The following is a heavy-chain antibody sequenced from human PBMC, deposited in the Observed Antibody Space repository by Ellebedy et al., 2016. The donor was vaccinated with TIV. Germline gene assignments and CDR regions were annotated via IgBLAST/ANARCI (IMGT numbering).Heavy chain of an antibody. CDR1: GFTFSDYY. CDR3: ARDSPLDYDFRGV. CDR2: ISTSSSDT. Sequence: GESLKISXAASGFTFSDYYMAWIRQAPGKGLEWISYISTSSSDTKYADSVEGRFTISRDHFKNTLSLQMNSLRVEDTAVYYCARDSPLDYDFRGVWGKGTTVTVSS. D-gene: IGHD3-3*01. V-gene: IGHV3-11*05. J-gene: IGHJ6*04.